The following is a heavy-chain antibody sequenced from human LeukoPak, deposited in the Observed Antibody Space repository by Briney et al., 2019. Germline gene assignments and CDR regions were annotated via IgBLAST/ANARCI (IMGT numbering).Heavy chain of an antibody. D-gene: IGHD3-22*01. CDR2: IYHSGST. J-gene: IGHJ4*02. CDR1: GGSISSSNW. Sequence: SETLSLTCAVSGGSISSSNWWSWVRQPPGKGLEWIGEIYHSGSTNYNPSLKSRVTISVDKSKNQFSLKLSSVTAADTAVYYCARRYRGSGYYLPFPYWGQGTLVTVSS. CDR3: ARRYRGSGYYLPFPY. V-gene: IGHV4-4*02.